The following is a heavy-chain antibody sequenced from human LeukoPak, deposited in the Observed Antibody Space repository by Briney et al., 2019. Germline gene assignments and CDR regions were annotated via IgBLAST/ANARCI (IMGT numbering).Heavy chain of an antibody. D-gene: IGHD6-19*01. CDR3: ASVAADAFDI. CDR2: ISSSSSYI. Sequence: GGSLRLSCAASGFTFSSYSMNWVRQAPGKGLEWVSSISSSSSYIYYADSVKGRFTISRDNSKNTLYLQMNSLRAEDTAVYYCASVAADAFDIWGQGTMVTVSS. V-gene: IGHV3-21*04. J-gene: IGHJ3*02. CDR1: GFTFSSYS.